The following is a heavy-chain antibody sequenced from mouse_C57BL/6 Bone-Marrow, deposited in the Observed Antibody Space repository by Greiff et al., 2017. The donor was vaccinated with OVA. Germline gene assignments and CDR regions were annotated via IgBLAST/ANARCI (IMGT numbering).Heavy chain of an antibody. CDR3: TRRLLYYGSSGMDY. Sequence: DVMLVESGEGLVKPGGSLKLSCAASGFTFSSYAMSWVRQTPEKRLEWVAYISSGGDYIYYADTVTGRFTISRDNARNTLYLQMSSLKSEDTAMYYCTRRLLYYGSSGMDYWGQGTSVTVSS. CDR2: ISSGGDYI. CDR1: GFTFSSYA. V-gene: IGHV5-9-1*02. J-gene: IGHJ4*01. D-gene: IGHD1-1*01.